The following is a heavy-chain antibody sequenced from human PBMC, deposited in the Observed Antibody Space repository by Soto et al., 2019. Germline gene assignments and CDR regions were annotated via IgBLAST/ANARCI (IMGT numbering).Heavy chain of an antibody. Sequence: ASVKVSCKASGYSLSSYGISWVRQAPGQGLEWMGWINTYNGATNYAQNLQGRVTMSRDTATNTAYMELRSLRSDDTAVYFCARYCSGGYCHCCVPDYWGQGTLVTVSS. J-gene: IGHJ4*02. CDR1: GYSLSSYG. CDR3: ARYCSGGYCHCCVPDY. CDR2: INTYNGAT. D-gene: IGHD2-15*01. V-gene: IGHV1-18*01.